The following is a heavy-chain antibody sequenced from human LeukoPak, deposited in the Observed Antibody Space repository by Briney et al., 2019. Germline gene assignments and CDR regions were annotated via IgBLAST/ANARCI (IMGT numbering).Heavy chain of an antibody. V-gene: IGHV4-59*01. D-gene: IGHD6-13*01. CDR1: GGSFSGYY. CDR2: IYNSGST. CDR3: ARGFSGSWYFDY. J-gene: IGHJ4*02. Sequence: SETLSLTCAVYGGSFSGYYWSWIRQPPGKGLEWIGFIYNSGSTNYNPSLKSRVTMSVDTSKNQFSLKLSSVTAADTAVYYCARGFSGSWYFDYWGQGTLVTVSS.